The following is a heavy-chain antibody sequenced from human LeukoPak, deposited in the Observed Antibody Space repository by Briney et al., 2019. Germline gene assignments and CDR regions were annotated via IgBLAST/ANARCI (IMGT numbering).Heavy chain of an antibody. CDR1: GFTFSNYW. CDR2: VMQVGGEK. V-gene: IGHV3-7*02. Sequence: GGSLRLSCAASGFTFSNYWMSWVRQAPGKGLEWVANVMQVGGEKYYVDSVKGRFTISRDNAKNSLDLQMNSLRDEDTAVYYCARASYISSWYFDYWGQGTLVTVSS. CDR3: ARASYISSWYFDY. J-gene: IGHJ4*02. D-gene: IGHD6-13*01.